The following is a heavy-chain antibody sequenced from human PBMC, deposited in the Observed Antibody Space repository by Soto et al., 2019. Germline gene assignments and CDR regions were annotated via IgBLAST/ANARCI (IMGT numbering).Heavy chain of an antibody. CDR2: IDPGDSYT. Sequence: GESLKISCKGSGYSFTSYWISWVRQMPGKGLEWMGRIDPGDSYTNYGPSFQGHVAISADKSISTAYLQWSSLKASDTAMYYCARLVGWELSGGMDVWGQGTTVTVSS. J-gene: IGHJ6*02. CDR3: ARLVGWELSGGMDV. CDR1: GYSFTSYW. D-gene: IGHD1-26*01. V-gene: IGHV5-10-1*01.